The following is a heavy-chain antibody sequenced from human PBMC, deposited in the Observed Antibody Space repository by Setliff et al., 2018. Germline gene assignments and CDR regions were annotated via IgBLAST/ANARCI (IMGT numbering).Heavy chain of an antibody. V-gene: IGHV3-23*01. J-gene: IGHJ4*02. Sequence: GGSLRLSCAASGFTFSSYAMSWVRQAPGKGLEWVSVISGGGGSTYYADSVKGRFTISRDTSKNTLYLQMNSLRAEDTAVYYCAKAPRGYTYGYLFDYWGQGTLVTVSS. CDR1: GFTFSSYA. D-gene: IGHD5-18*01. CDR3: AKAPRGYTYGYLFDY. CDR2: ISGGGGST.